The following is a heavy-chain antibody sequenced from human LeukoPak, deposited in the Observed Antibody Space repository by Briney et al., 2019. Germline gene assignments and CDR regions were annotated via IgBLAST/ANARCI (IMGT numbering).Heavy chain of an antibody. D-gene: IGHD1-26*01. CDR3: GRVKEASAFDI. V-gene: IGHV3-21*01. CDR2: VSSSGRHM. J-gene: IGHJ3*02. CDR1: GFTFSSFS. Sequence: PGGSLRLSCAASGFTFSSFSMNWVRQAPGKGLEWVSSVSSSGRHMYYADSVKGRFTISRDNAKNTLYLQMNSLRAEDTAVYYCGRVKEASAFDIWGQGTMVTVS.